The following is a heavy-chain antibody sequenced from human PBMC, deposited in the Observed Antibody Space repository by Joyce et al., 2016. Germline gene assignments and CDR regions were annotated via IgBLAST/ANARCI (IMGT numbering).Heavy chain of an antibody. J-gene: IGHJ5*02. CDR2: INTDGGST. CDR3: VRGISARPGGPNWFDP. D-gene: IGHD6-6*01. V-gene: IGHV3-74*01. Sequence: EVQLVESGGGLVQPGGSLRLSCAASGFSFSGYWIHWVRQAPGKGLVWVSRINTDGGSTRCADSVKGRFTISRDNAKNTLYLQMNSLRAEDTAVYYCVRGISARPGGPNWFDPWGQGTLVTVSS. CDR1: GFSFSGYW.